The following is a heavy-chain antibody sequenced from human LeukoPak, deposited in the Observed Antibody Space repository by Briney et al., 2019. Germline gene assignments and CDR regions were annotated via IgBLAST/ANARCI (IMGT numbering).Heavy chain of an antibody. D-gene: IGHD3-9*01. V-gene: IGHV3-23*01. J-gene: IGHJ5*02. Sequence: GGSLRLSCAASGFTFSSYAMSWVRQAPGKGLEWVSAISDSGGSTYYADSVKGRFTISRDNSKNTLYLQMNSLRAEDTAVYYCAKLGYYDILTGGSDWFDPWGQGTLVTVSS. CDR2: ISDSGGST. CDR1: GFTFSSYA. CDR3: AKLGYYDILTGGSDWFDP.